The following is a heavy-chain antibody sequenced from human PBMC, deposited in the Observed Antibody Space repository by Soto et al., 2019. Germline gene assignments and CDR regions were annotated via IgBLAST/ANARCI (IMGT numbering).Heavy chain of an antibody. V-gene: IGHV5-51*01. CDR2: IYPSNSDT. J-gene: IGHJ4*02. Sequence: PGESLKISCKASGYSFTSYWIGWVRQMSGKGLEWMGIIYPSNSDTRYSPSFQGQVTISADKSISTAYLQWSSLKASDTAMYYCARGMDRNAVGYWRPGTLVTVSS. CDR3: ARGMDRNAVGY. CDR1: GYSFTSYW. D-gene: IGHD2-2*01.